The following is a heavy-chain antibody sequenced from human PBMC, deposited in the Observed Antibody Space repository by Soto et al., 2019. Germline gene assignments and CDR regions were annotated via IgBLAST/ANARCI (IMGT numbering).Heavy chain of an antibody. CDR3: AREDSSGYSFDY. V-gene: IGHV4-59*01. J-gene: IGHJ4*02. D-gene: IGHD3-22*01. CDR1: GGSISSYY. CDR2: IYYIGST. Sequence: ETLSLTCTVPGGSISSYYWSWIRQPPGKGLEWIGYIYYIGSTNYNPSLKSRVTISVDTSKNQFSLKLSSVTAADTAVYYCAREDSSGYSFDYWGQGTLVTVSS.